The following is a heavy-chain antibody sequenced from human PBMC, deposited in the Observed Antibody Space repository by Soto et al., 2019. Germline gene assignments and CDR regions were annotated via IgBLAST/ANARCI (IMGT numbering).Heavy chain of an antibody. CDR2: ISASGDST. J-gene: IGHJ3*02. D-gene: IGHD3-22*01. Sequence: EVQLMESGGGLVQPGGSLRLSCAASGFTFKTYAMSWVRQAPGKGLEWVSGISASGDSTYYADSVKGRFTISRDNAKNSLYLQMNSLRAEDTAVYYCARATDLYYYYDSSGSYPSAFDIWGQGTMVTVSS. CDR3: ARATDLYYYYDSSGSYPSAFDI. CDR1: GFTFKTYA. V-gene: IGHV3-23*01.